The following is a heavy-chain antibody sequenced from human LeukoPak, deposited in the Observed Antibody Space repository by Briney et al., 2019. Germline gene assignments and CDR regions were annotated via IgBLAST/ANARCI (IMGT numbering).Heavy chain of an antibody. V-gene: IGHV3-30*04. J-gene: IGHJ6*02. Sequence: GGSLRLSCAASGFTFSSYAIHWVRQVPGKGLEWDAVISSDGGNKYYADSVKGRFNISRDNSKSTLYLQMNSLRAEDTAVYYCARDYSRAYSSSWYGDYYYYGMDVWGQGTTVTVS. CDR2: ISSDGGNK. CDR1: GFTFSSYA. CDR3: ARDYSRAYSSSWYGDYYYYGMDV. D-gene: IGHD6-13*01.